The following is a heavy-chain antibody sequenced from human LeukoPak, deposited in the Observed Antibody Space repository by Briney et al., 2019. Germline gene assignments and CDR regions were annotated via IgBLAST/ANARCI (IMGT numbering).Heavy chain of an antibody. CDR1: GGSFSDYY. V-gene: IGHV4-34*01. CDR2: INLGGST. Sequence: PSETLSLTCAVSGGSFSDYYWTWIRQPPGKGLEWIGEINLGGSTNYSPSLKSRVTISIDTSKIQFSLKVNSVTAADTAVCYCAQWERDAFHFWGQVTMVTVSS. CDR3: AQWERDAFHF. D-gene: IGHD1-26*01. J-gene: IGHJ3*01.